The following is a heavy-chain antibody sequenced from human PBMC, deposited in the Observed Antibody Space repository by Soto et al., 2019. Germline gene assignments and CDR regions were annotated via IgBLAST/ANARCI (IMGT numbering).Heavy chain of an antibody. D-gene: IGHD3-10*01. CDR2: IYWNDDK. CDR1: GFSLNTTGVG. J-gene: IGHJ6*02. Sequence: ESGPTLVNPTQTLTLTCTFSGFSLNTTGVGVGWIRQPPGKALEWLALIYWNDDKRYSPFLKSRLTITKDTSKNQVVLTMTNMDPVDTATYYCAHSGGSYGSGTYYKNYFYYAMDVWGQGTTVTV. CDR3: AHSGGSYGSGTYYKNYFYYAMDV. V-gene: IGHV2-5*01.